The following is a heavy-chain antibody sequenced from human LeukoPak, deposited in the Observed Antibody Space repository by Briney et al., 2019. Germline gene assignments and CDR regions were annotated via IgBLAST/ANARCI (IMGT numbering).Heavy chain of an antibody. V-gene: IGHV3-23*01. CDR1: GFTFSTYA. CDR3: AKDRIPDGRYSIDY. Sequence: GGSLRLSCTASGFTFSTYAMNWVRQAPGKGLEWVAVIVGNGGGIHYADSVEGRFTISRDNYKNTVYLQMNSLRAEDAAVYYCAKDRIPDGRYSIDYWGQGTLVNVSS. D-gene: IGHD3-16*02. CDR2: IVGNGGGI. J-gene: IGHJ4*02.